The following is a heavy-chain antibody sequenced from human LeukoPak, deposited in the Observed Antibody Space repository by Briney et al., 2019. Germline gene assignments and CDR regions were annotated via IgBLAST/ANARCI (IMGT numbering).Heavy chain of an antibody. D-gene: IGHD1-14*01. CDR3: ARLRTFDY. CDR1: GFTFSNYW. CDR2: IKQDGSEK. V-gene: IGHV3-7*03. Sequence: PGGSLRLSCAASGFTFSNYWMSWVRQAPGKGLEWAANIKQDGSEKYYVGSVKGRFTISRDNADNSLYLQMNSLRAEDTAVYYCARLRTFDYWGQGTLVTVSS. J-gene: IGHJ4*02.